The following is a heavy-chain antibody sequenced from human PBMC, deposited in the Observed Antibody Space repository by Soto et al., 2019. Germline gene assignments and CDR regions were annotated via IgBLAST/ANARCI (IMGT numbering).Heavy chain of an antibody. V-gene: IGHV1-2*04. Sequence: ASVKVSCKASGYTFTGYYMHWVRQAPGQGLEWMGWINPNSGGTNYAQKFQGWVTMTRDTSISTAYMELSRLRSDDTAVYYCARGDIGSGSYYSAFDIWGQGTMVTV. CDR1: GYTFTGYY. J-gene: IGHJ3*02. CDR2: INPNSGGT. D-gene: IGHD1-26*01. CDR3: ARGDIGSGSYYSAFDI.